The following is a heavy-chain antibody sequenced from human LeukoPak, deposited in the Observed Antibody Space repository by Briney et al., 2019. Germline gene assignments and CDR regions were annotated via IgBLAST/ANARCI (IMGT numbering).Heavy chain of an antibody. J-gene: IGHJ4*02. CDR3: ARGRPHGNDY. CDR1: GFTFSSYW. D-gene: IGHD4-23*01. CDR2: IASDRSST. Sequence: GGSLRLSCAASGFTFSSYWMNWVRQAPGKGLVWVSRIASDRSSTTYADSVKGRFSISRDDAKNTLYLQMNSLRVEDTAVYYCARGRPHGNDYWGQGTLVTVSS. V-gene: IGHV3-74*01.